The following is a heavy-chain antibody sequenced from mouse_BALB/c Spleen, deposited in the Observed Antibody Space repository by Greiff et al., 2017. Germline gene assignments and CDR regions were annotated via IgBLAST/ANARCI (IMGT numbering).Heavy chain of an antibody. CDR3: ARGGVDGYYAMDY. V-gene: IGHV1-14*01. Sequence: LQESGPELVKPGASVKMSCKASGYTFTSYVMHWVKQKPGQGLEWIGYINPYNDGTKYNEKFKGKATLTSDKSSSTAYMELSSLTSEDSAVYYCARGGVDGYYAMDYWGQGTSVTVSS. CDR2: INPYNDGT. J-gene: IGHJ4*01. CDR1: GYTFTSYV. D-gene: IGHD1-1*01.